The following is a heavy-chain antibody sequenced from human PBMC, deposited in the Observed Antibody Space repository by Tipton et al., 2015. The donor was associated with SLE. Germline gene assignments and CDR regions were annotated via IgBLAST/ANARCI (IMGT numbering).Heavy chain of an antibody. CDR1: GYTFTNYI. V-gene: IGHV1-3*01. J-gene: IGHJ4*02. D-gene: IGHD3-22*01. Sequence: QLVQSGAEVKKPGASVKVSCKASGYTFTNYIIHWVRQAPGQRLEWMGWINAGNGNTKYSQKFQGRVTFARDTSASTANMEVSSLRSEDTAVYYCVGSSGFDYWGQGTLVTVSS. CDR2: INAGNGNT. CDR3: VGSSGFDY.